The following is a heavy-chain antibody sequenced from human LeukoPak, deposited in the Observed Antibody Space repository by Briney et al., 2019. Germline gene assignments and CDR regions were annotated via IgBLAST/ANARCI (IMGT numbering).Heavy chain of an antibody. Sequence: GESLKISCKGSGYSFTGYWIGCVRQMPGKGLERTGTIYPGDSDTRDSPSLQGQVTTSADKSTSTAYLQWSSLKASDTAMYYCARHPLAAAGTGWFDPWGQGTLVTVSS. V-gene: IGHV5-51*01. CDR2: IYPGDSDT. J-gene: IGHJ5*02. D-gene: IGHD6-13*01. CDR1: GYSFTGYW. CDR3: ARHPLAAAGTGWFDP.